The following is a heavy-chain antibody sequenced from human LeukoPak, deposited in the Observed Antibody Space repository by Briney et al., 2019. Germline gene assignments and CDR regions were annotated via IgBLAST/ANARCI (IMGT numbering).Heavy chain of an antibody. CDR1: GYTFTSYY. CDR3: ARDRRMIAAAGIEDY. Sequence: ASVKVSCKASGYTFTSYYMHWVRQAPGQGPEWMGWINPNSGGTNYAQKFQGRVTMTRDTSISTAYMELSRLRSDDTAVYYCARDRRMIAAAGIEDYWGQGTLVTVSS. CDR2: INPNSGGT. D-gene: IGHD6-13*01. J-gene: IGHJ4*02. V-gene: IGHV1-2*02.